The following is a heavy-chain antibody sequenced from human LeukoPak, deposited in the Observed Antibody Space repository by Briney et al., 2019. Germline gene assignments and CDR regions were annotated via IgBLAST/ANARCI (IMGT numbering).Heavy chain of an antibody. CDR3: AKTGLDYYDSSGYLYYFDY. Sequence: SETLSLTCTVSGGSISNYYWSWIRQSPGKGPEWIGWSYHRGSTSYNPSLKSRVAISVDTSKNQFSLKLSSVTAADTAVYYCAKTGLDYYDSSGYLYYFDYWGQGTLVTVSS. CDR1: GGSISNYY. CDR2: SYHRGST. J-gene: IGHJ4*02. D-gene: IGHD3-22*01. V-gene: IGHV4-59*01.